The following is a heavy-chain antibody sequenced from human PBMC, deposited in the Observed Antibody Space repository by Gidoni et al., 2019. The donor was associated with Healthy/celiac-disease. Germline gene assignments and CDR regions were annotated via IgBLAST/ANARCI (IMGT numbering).Heavy chain of an antibody. CDR2: IISKAYGGTT. V-gene: IGHV3-49*03. CDR1: GFTFGDYA. J-gene: IGHJ4*02. Sequence: VQLVASGGGLVPQGRSLRLCCTASGFTFGDYAMSWFRPAPGKGLEWVGFIISKAYGGTTEYAASLKGRFTISIDDSKSIAYLQMNSLKTEDTSVYYCTRRQQLVGLLYYWGQGTLVTVSS. CDR3: TRRQQLVGLLYY. D-gene: IGHD6-13*01.